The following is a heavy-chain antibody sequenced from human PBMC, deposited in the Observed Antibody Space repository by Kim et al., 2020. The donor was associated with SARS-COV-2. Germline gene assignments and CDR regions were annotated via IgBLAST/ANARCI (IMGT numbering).Heavy chain of an antibody. J-gene: IGHJ6*02. D-gene: IGHD6-19*01. CDR2: ISGSGGST. Sequence: GGSLRLSCAASGFTFSSYAMSWVRQAPGKGLEWVSAISGSGGSTYYADSVKGRFTISRDNSKNTLYLQMNSLRAEDTAVYYCVSTHRRKSSGWYELYYYYGMDVWGQGTTVTVSS. CDR1: GFTFSSYA. CDR3: VSTHRRKSSGWYELYYYYGMDV. V-gene: IGHV3-23*01.